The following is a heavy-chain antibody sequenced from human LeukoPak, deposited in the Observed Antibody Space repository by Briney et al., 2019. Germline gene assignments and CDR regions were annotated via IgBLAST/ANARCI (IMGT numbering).Heavy chain of an antibody. V-gene: IGHV5-51*01. CDR3: ARQIEWELLGSFDY. Sequence: GESLKISCKGSGYSFTSYWIGWVRQMPGKGLEWMGIIYPGESDTRYSPSFPGQVTISADKSISTAYLQWSSLKASDTAMYYCARQIEWELLGSFDYWGQGTLVTVSS. D-gene: IGHD1-26*01. CDR1: GYSFTSYW. J-gene: IGHJ4*02. CDR2: IYPGESDT.